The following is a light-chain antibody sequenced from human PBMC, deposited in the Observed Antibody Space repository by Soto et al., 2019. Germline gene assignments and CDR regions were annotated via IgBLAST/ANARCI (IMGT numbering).Light chain of an antibody. Sequence: QSVLTQPASVSGSRGQSITISCTGTSSDVGGYDFVSWYQHHPGKGPKLLIYDVNNRPSGVSDRFSGSKSGNTASLTISGRQAEDEGDYFCSSFTSTSSLVFGAGTKVTVL. CDR3: SSFTSTSSLV. CDR2: DVN. J-gene: IGLJ1*01. CDR1: SSDVGGYDF. V-gene: IGLV2-14*03.